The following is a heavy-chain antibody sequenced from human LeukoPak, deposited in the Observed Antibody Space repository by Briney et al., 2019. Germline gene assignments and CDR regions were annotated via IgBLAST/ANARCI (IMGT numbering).Heavy chain of an antibody. J-gene: IGHJ4*02. CDR3: ARDRGSSGLDY. CDR2: IYYSGST. D-gene: IGHD3-22*01. V-gene: IGHV4-59*11. CDR1: GGSISSQY. Sequence: SETLSLTCSVSGGSISSQYWSWIRQRPGKQLEWIGYIYYSGSTNYNPSLKSRVTISVDTSKKQFSLKLSSVTAADTAVYYCARDRGSSGLDYWGQGTLVTVSS.